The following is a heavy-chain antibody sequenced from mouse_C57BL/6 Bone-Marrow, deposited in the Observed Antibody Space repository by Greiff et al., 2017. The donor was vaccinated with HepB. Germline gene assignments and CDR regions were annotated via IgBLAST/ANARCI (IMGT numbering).Heavy chain of an antibody. CDR2: IRSKSNNYAT. CDR1: GFSFNTYA. J-gene: IGHJ4*01. CDR3: VRKDPYYAMDY. Sequence: EVHLVESGGGLVQPKGSLKLSCAASGFSFNTYAMNWVRQAPGKGLEWVARIRSKSNNYATYYADSVKDRFTISRDDSESMLYLQMNNLKTEDTAMYYCVRKDPYYAMDYWGQGTSVTVSS. V-gene: IGHV10-1*01.